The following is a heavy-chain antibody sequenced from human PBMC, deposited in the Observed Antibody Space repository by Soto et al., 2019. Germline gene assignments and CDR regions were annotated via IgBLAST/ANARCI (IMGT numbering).Heavy chain of an antibody. Sequence: PGGSLRLSFAASGFTFSSYGMHWVRQAPGKGLEWVAAISYDGINKYYVDSVKGRFTISRDNSRNTLYLQMNSLRAEDTAVYYWARDPGVSSGWYVGDYYSGMDVCGQGTTVTV. CDR1: GFTFSSYG. D-gene: IGHD6-19*01. J-gene: IGHJ6*02. CDR3: ARDPGVSSGWYVGDYYSGMDV. V-gene: IGHV3-30-3*01. CDR2: ISYDGINK.